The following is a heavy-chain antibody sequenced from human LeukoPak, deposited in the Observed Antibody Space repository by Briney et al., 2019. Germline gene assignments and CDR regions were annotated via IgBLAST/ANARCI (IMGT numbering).Heavy chain of an antibody. CDR3: ARESVEWLLAY. D-gene: IGHD3-3*01. Sequence: SQTLSLTCTVSGGSISSGSYYWSWIRQPAGKGLEWIGRIYTSGSTNYNPSLKSRVTISVDTSKNQFSLKLSSVTAADTAVYYCARESVEWLLAYWGQGTLVTVSS. V-gene: IGHV4-61*02. CDR1: GGSISSGSYY. CDR2: IYTSGST. J-gene: IGHJ4*02.